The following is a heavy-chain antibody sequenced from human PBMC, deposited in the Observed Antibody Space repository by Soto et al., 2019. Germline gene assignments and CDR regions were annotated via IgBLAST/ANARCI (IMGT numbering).Heavy chain of an antibody. J-gene: IGHJ6*02. CDR3: ARGGGYSYGYPGEGYYYYGMDV. Sequence: SETLSLTCTVSGGSISSYYWSWIRQPPGKGLEWIGYIYYSGSTNYNPSLKSRVTISVDTSKNQFSLKLSSVTAADTAVYYCARGGGYSYGYPGEGYYYYGMDVWGQGTTVTVSS. CDR2: IYYSGST. CDR1: GGSISSYY. V-gene: IGHV4-59*01. D-gene: IGHD5-18*01.